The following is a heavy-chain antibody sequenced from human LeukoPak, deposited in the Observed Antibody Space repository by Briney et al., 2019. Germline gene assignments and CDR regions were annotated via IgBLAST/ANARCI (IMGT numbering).Heavy chain of an antibody. D-gene: IGHD2-15*01. CDR3: AKGWPIAGDIKDWFPL. CDR2: ITDGGDKT. V-gene: IGHV3-23*01. J-gene: IGHJ5*02. Sequence: GGSLRLSCGASGFTFSDYAMNWVRQTPERGLEWVAAITDGGDKTYYADSVKGRFTISRDNFRSTLTLEMSSLKYEDTAVYYCAKGWPIAGDIKDWFPLWGQGTLVTVSS. CDR1: GFTFSDYA.